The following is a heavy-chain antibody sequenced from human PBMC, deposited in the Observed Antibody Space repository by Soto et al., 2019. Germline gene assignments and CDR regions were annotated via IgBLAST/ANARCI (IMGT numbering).Heavy chain of an antibody. CDR1: GGSISSYY. V-gene: IGHV4-59*08. CDR2: IYYSRST. D-gene: IGHD3-16*01. J-gene: IGHJ4*02. CDR3: ARRGDGFFDY. Sequence: SETLSLTCTVSGGSISSYYWSWIRQPPGKGLEWIGYIYYSRSTNYNPSLKSRVTISVDTSKNQFSLKLSSVTAADTAVYYCARRGDGFFDYWGQGTLVTVSS.